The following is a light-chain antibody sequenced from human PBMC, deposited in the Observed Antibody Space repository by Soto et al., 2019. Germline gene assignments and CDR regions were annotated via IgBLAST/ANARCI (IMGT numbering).Light chain of an antibody. CDR3: CSYTSSTTPL. V-gene: IGLV2-11*01. CDR1: SSDVGGYIY. CDR2: DVS. Sequence: QSALTQPRSVSGSPGQSVTISCTGTSSDVGGYIYVSWYQQYPAKAPKVMIYDVSRRPSGVPDRFSGSKSGNTASLTISGLQAEDEADYYCCSYTSSTTPLFGGGTKLTVL. J-gene: IGLJ2*01.